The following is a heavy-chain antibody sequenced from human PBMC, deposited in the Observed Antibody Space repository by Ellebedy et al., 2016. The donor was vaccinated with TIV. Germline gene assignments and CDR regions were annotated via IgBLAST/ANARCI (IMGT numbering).Heavy chain of an antibody. CDR1: GFTFSDYW. CDR2: INRDGSAK. V-gene: IGHV3-7*03. Sequence: GESLKISCAASGFTFSDYWMSWVRQAPGKGLQWVANINRDGSAKHYLESLKGRFTISRDNAKNSLYLQMNSLRAEDTAVYFCARSRGVSYWGQGTLVTVSS. J-gene: IGHJ4*02. D-gene: IGHD2-8*01. CDR3: ARSRGVSY.